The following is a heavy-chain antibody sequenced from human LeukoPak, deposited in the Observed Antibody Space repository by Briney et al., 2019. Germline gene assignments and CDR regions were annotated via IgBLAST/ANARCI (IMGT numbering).Heavy chain of an antibody. Sequence: GGSLRLSCAASGFTFSTYAMNWVRQAPGQGLEWVSGISGSGDNTYYADSVRGRFTISRDKSKSTVYLQMNSLGVEDTAIYYCAGGRKLGGPHFFFGLRGQGTLVTVSS. CDR3: AGGRKLGGPHFFFGL. D-gene: IGHD3-16*01. CDR2: ISGSGDNT. V-gene: IGHV3-23*01. CDR1: GFTFSTYA. J-gene: IGHJ1*01.